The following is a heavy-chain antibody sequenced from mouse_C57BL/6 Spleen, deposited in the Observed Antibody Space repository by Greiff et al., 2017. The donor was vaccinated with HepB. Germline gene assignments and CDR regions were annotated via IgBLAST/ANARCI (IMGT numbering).Heavy chain of an antibody. Sequence: QVQLQQPGAELVKPGASVKLSCKASGYTFTSYWMQWVKQRPGQGLEWIGEIDPSDSYTNYNQKFKGKATLTVDTSSSTAYMQLSSLTSEDSAVYYWSRSYYGSSPPSWFAYWGQGTLVTVSA. J-gene: IGHJ3*01. V-gene: IGHV1-50*01. D-gene: IGHD1-1*01. CDR3: SRSYYGSSPPSWFAY. CDR2: IDPSDSYT. CDR1: GYTFTSYW.